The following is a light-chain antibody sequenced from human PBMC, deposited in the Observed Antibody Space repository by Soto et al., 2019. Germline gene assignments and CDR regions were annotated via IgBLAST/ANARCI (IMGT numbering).Light chain of an antibody. CDR1: QSISSN. CDR3: QQYNTWCSMI. Sequence: EIGMTQSPATLSVSPGERVTLSCRASQSISSNLAWYQQKPGQAPSLLMYGTSTRATGIPARFSGSGSGTEVTLPISSLHSEDFAVYYRQQYNTWCSMIFGQGTRREIK. CDR2: GTS. V-gene: IGKV3-15*01. J-gene: IGKJ5*01.